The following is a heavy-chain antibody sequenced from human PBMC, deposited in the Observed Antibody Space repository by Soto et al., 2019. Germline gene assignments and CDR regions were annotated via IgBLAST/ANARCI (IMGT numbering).Heavy chain of an antibody. J-gene: IGHJ6*02. Sequence: GASVKVSCKVSGYTLTELSMHWVRQAPGKGLEWMEGFDPEDGETIYAQKFQGRVTMTEDTSTDTAYMELSSLRSEDTAVYYCATDFCSSTSCQGEYYYYGMDVWGQGTTVTVSS. CDR3: ATDFCSSTSCQGEYYYYGMDV. CDR1: GYTLTELS. CDR2: FDPEDGET. V-gene: IGHV1-24*01. D-gene: IGHD2-2*01.